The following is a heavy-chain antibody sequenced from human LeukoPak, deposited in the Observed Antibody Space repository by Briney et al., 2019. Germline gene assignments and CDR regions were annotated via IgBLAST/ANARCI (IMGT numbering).Heavy chain of an antibody. CDR2: IIPIFGTA. Sequence: GASVKVSCKASGGTFSSYAISWVRQAPGQGLEWMGGIIPIFGTANYAQKFQGRVTITADKSTSTAYMELSSLRSEDTAVYYCASSRRAAARSYFDYWAREPWSPSPQ. D-gene: IGHD6-13*01. CDR1: GGTFSSYA. J-gene: IGHJ4*02. CDR3: ASSRRAAARSYFDY. V-gene: IGHV1-69*06.